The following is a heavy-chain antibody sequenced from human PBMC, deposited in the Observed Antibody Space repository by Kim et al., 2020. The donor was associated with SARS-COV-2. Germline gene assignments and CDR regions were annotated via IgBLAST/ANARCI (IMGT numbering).Heavy chain of an antibody. CDR3: AREAAAAGTGFGY. V-gene: IGHV1-2*02. J-gene: IGHJ4*02. Sequence: YAQKFQGRVTMTRDTSISTAYMELSRLRSDDTAVYYCAREAAAAGTGFGYWGQGTLVTVSS. D-gene: IGHD6-13*01.